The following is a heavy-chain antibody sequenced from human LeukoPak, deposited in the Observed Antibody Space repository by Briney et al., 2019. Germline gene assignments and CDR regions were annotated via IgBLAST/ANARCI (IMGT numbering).Heavy chain of an antibody. Sequence: GGSLRLSCTTSGFTFGDYAVSWFRQAPGKGLEWVSSISSSSSYIYYADSVKGRFTISRDNAKNSLYLQMNSLRAEDTAVYYCAELGITMIGGVWGKGTTVTISS. V-gene: IGHV3-21*01. D-gene: IGHD3-10*02. CDR1: GFTFGDYA. CDR2: ISSSSSYI. CDR3: AELGITMIGGV. J-gene: IGHJ6*04.